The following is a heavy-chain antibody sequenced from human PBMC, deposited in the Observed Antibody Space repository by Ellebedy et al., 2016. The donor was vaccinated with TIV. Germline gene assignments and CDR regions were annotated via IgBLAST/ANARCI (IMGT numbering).Heavy chain of an antibody. V-gene: IGHV3-9*02. CDR1: GITADEYA. J-gene: IGHJ6*02. D-gene: IGHD3-10*01. CDR3: AKDMGPYLYASGTDYGLDV. Sequence: GGSLRLXXAVSGITADEYAMHWVRQAPGKGLEWVSGISWNGNSKGSVDSVKGRFTISRDSAKSSLFLQMNSLRPDDTALYYCAKDMGPYLYASGTDYGLDVWGQGTRVTVSS. CDR2: ISWNGNSK.